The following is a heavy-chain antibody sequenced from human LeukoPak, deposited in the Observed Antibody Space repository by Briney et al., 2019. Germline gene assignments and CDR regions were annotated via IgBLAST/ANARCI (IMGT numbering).Heavy chain of an antibody. J-gene: IGHJ4*02. D-gene: IGHD3-10*01. V-gene: IGHV2-5*02. CDR2: IYWDDDK. Sequence: ESGPTLVKPTQTLTLTCTFSGFSLSTSGVGVGWIRQPPGKALEWLALIYWDDDKRYRPSLKSRLTITKNTSKNQVVLTMTNMDPVDTATYYCARSPLPGRWFGGRYFDYWGQGTLVTVSS. CDR1: GFSLSTSGVG. CDR3: ARSPLPGRWFGGRYFDY.